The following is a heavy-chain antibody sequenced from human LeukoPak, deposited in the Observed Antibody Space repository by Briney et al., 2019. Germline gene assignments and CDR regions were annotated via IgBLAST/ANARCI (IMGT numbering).Heavy chain of an antibody. D-gene: IGHD4-17*01. CDR1: GFTFSSYW. J-gene: IGHJ4*02. V-gene: IGHV3-74*01. Sequence: GGSLRLSCAASGFTFSSYWMHWVRQAPGKGLVWVSHINTDGSSTTYGDSAKGRFTVSRDNAKNTLYLQMRSLRVEDTAVYYCVRGKSVTNGVFDYWGLGTLVTVSS. CDR2: INTDGSST. CDR3: VRGKSVTNGVFDY.